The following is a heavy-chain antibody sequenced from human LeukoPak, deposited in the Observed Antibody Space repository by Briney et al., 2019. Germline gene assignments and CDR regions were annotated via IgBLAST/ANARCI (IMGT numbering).Heavy chain of an antibody. CDR2: INPNSGGT. V-gene: IGHV1-2*02. Sequence: ASVKVSCKASGYTFTAYYMHWVRQAPGQGLEWMGWINPNSGGTNYAQKFQGRVTMTRDTSISTAYMELSRLRSDDTAVYYCATVSPLYYDSSGSGFDYWGQGTLVTVSS. CDR3: ATVSPLYYDSSGSGFDY. D-gene: IGHD3-22*01. CDR1: GYTFTAYY. J-gene: IGHJ4*02.